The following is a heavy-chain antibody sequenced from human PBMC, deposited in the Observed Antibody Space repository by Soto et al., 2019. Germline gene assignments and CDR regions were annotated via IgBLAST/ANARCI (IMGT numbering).Heavy chain of an antibody. V-gene: IGHV1-69*01. CDR3: ATWAGLVTYRGFIGPLDF. CDR1: GSTFSKRS. Sequence: QVHLVQSGAEVKKPGSSVKISCRASGSTFSKRSITLVRQAPGQGFEWMGGITPAFGTTNFARKFQGRRTITADEPTTTAYLEMCSLTAEATSVYHCATWAGLVTYRGFIGPLDFWGQGTLVTVSS. D-gene: IGHD2-21*01. CDR2: ITPAFGTT. J-gene: IGHJ4*02.